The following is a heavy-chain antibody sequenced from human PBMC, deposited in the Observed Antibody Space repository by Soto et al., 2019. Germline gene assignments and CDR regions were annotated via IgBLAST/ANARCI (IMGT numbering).Heavy chain of an antibody. CDR2: FYYSGST. V-gene: IGHV4-59*01. Sequence: SETLSLTCTVSGGSISSYYWSWIRQPPGKGLEWIGYFYYSGSTNYNPSLKSRVTISVDTSKNQFSLKLTSVTAADTAAYYCAARSRFWGQGTRVTFAS. CDR1: GGSISSYY. J-gene: IGHJ4*02. CDR3: AARSRF.